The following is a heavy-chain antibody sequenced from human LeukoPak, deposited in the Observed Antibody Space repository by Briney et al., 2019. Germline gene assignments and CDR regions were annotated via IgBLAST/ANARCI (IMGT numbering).Heavy chain of an antibody. CDR1: GFTFSSYA. J-gene: IGHJ4*02. CDR3: AKDKGVLLWFGEIPIFDY. CDR2: ISGSGDNT. V-gene: IGHV3-23*01. D-gene: IGHD3-10*01. Sequence: PGGSLRLSCAASGFTFSSYAMSWVRQVPGKGLEWVSVISGSGDNTYYADSVRGRFTISRDNSKNMLYLQMNSLRAEDTAVYYCAKDKGVLLWFGEIPIFDYWGQGTLVTVSS.